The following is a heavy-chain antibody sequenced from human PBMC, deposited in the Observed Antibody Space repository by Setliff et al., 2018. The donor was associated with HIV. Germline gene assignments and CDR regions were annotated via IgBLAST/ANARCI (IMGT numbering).Heavy chain of an antibody. CDR2: IYYSGST. V-gene: IGHV4-61*10. CDR1: GDSISSGSYY. J-gene: IGHJ6*02. CDR3: ARVPSCADTWCYMYYYYYYGMDV. Sequence: PSETLSLTCTVSGDSISSGSYYWSWIRQPAGKGLEWIGYIYYSGSTYYNPSLKSRVTISLDTSKKQFSLKLKSVTAADTAVYYCARVPSCADTWCYMYYYYYYGMDVWGQGTTVTVSS. D-gene: IGHD2-8*01.